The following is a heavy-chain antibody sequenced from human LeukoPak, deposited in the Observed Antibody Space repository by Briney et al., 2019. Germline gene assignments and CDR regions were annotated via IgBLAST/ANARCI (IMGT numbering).Heavy chain of an antibody. Sequence: GGSLRLSCAASRFTFSTYAMHWVGQAPGKGLEWVAFIRYDGSNKYYADSVKGRFTISRDNSKNTLYLQMNSLRAEDTAVYYCAKGLVSYWYFDLWGRGTLVTVSS. J-gene: IGHJ2*01. D-gene: IGHD3-16*01. CDR3: AKGLVSYWYFDL. CDR2: IRYDGSNK. CDR1: RFTFSTYA. V-gene: IGHV3-30*02.